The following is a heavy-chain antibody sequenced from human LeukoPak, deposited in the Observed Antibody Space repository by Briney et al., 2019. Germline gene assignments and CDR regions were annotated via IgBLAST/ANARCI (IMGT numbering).Heavy chain of an antibody. Sequence: PGGSLRLSCAASGFSFSNYWMAWVRQAPGKGLERVANIKKDGSVKTYVDSVKGRFTISRDNAKNSLYLKLNSLRDDDTAVYFCARDDGGSLDYWGQGTLVTVFS. CDR3: ARDDGGSLDY. J-gene: IGHJ4*02. V-gene: IGHV3-7*04. D-gene: IGHD1-26*01. CDR2: IKKDGSVK. CDR1: GFSFSNYW.